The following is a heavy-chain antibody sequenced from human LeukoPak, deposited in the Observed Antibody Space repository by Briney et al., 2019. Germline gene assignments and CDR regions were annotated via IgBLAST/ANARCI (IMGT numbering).Heavy chain of an antibody. Sequence: GGSLRLSCAASGFTVSSNYMSWVRQAPGRGLEWVAVIWYDGSNKYYADSVKGRFTISRDNSKNTLYLQMNSLRVEDTAVYYCARGDPTVTTKQNFDYWGQGTLVTVSS. CDR2: IWYDGSNK. J-gene: IGHJ4*02. CDR1: GFTVSSNY. V-gene: IGHV3-33*08. D-gene: IGHD4-17*01. CDR3: ARGDPTVTTKQNFDY.